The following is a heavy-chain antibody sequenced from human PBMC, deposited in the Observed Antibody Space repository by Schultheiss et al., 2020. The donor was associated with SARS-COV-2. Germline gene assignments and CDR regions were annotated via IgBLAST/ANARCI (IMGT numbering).Heavy chain of an antibody. CDR3: AKLGSSGYYFFSGWFDP. J-gene: IGHJ5*02. D-gene: IGHD3-22*01. CDR1: GGSFSGFS. Sequence: GSLRLSCAVYGGSFSGFSWSWIRQSPGEGLEWIGYIYYSGSTNYNPSLKSRVTVSVDTSKNQFSLKLSSVTAADTAVYYCAKLGSSGYYFFSGWFDPWGQGTLVTVSS. CDR2: IYYSGST. V-gene: IGHV4-34*01.